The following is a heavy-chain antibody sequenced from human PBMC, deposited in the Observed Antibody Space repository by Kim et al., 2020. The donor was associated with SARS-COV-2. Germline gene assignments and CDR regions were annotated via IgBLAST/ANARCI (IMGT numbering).Heavy chain of an antibody. CDR1: GGSISSSSYY. CDR3: ARTGVIPSEFDP. V-gene: IGHV4-39*01. D-gene: IGHD3-16*02. Sequence: SETLSLTCTVSGGSISSSSYYWGWIRQPPGKGLEWIGSIYYSGSTYYNPSLKSRVTISVDTSKNQFSLKLSSVTAADTAVYYCARTGVIPSEFDPWGQGTLVTVSS. J-gene: IGHJ5*02. CDR2: IYYSGST.